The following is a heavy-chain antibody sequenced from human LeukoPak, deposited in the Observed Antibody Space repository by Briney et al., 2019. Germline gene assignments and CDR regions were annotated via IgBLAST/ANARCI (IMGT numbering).Heavy chain of an antibody. CDR3: AKDLCGGDCYSFDY. V-gene: IGHV3-74*01. CDR2: INTDGSST. Sequence: GGSLRLSCAASGFTFSSYWMHWVRHAPGKGQVWVSRINTDGSSTSYADSVKGRFTISRDNSKNTLYLQMNSLRAEDTAVYYCAKDLCGGDCYSFDYWGQGTLVTVSS. J-gene: IGHJ4*02. CDR1: GFTFSSYW. D-gene: IGHD2-21*02.